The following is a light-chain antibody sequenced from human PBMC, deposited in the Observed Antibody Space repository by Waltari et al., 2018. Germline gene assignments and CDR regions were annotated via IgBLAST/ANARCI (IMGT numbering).Light chain of an antibody. CDR2: DAS. CDR3: HQYNDGPPFN. Sequence: DIQMTQSPSSLSASIGDRVTITCQPSEDINNYLNWYQQKPGKAPKLLIYDASNLQVGVPSRFSGGGSGTDFTFTISSLQSEDFAVYYCHQYNDGPPFNFGQGTKLEIK. V-gene: IGKV1-33*01. CDR1: EDINNY. J-gene: IGKJ2*01.